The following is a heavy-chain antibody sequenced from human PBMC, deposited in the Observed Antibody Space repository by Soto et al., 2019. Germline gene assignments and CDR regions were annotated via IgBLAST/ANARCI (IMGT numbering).Heavy chain of an antibody. Sequence: PGGSLRLSCAASGFSFSTYNMDWVRQAPGKRPEWIAYISTTSFTIYYADSVEGRFTISRDNDRNSLYLEMNSLRDEDTAVYYCARDRCYDGTCYSASDSWGQGTLVTVSS. J-gene: IGHJ5*01. CDR2: ISTTSFTI. V-gene: IGHV3-48*02. D-gene: IGHD2-15*01. CDR1: GFSFSTYN. CDR3: ARDRCYDGTCYSASDS.